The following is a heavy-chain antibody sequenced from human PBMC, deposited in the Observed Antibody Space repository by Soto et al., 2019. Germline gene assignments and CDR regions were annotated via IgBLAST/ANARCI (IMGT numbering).Heavy chain of an antibody. Sequence: QLQLQESGPGLVKPSETLSLTCTVSGGSISSSSYYWGWIRQPPGKGLEWIGSIYYSGSTYYNPSLKGRVTISVDTSKNQFSLKLSSVTAADTAVYYCARHTPDGSGIFYYYYYMDVWGKGTTVTVSS. CDR2: IYYSGST. CDR3: ARHTPDGSGIFYYYYYMDV. V-gene: IGHV4-39*01. D-gene: IGHD3-10*01. J-gene: IGHJ6*03. CDR1: GGSISSSSYY.